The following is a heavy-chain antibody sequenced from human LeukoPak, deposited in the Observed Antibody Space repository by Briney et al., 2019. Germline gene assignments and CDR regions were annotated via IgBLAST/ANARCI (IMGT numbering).Heavy chain of an antibody. CDR1: GYILSGYY. J-gene: IGHJ6*02. CDR2: INPNSGGT. D-gene: IGHD6-13*01. CDR3: ARGSGSSSWPYYNYYGMDV. Sequence: ASVKVSCKASGYILSGYYMHRVRQAPGQGLEWMGWINPNSGGTGYAQKLQGRVTMTRDTSINTADMELSRLTSDDTAVYYCARGSGSSSWPYYNYYGMDVWGQGTTVTVSS. V-gene: IGHV1-2*02.